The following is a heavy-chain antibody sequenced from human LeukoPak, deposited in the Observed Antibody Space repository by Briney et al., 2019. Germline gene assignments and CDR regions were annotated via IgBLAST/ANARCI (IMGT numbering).Heavy chain of an antibody. J-gene: IGHJ3*02. D-gene: IGHD6-6*01. V-gene: IGHV4-39*07. CDR3: ARMHSSSRAFDI. CDR2: IFYGGST. CDR1: GGSIYSSNSY. Sequence: SETLSLTCTVSGGSIYSSNSYWAWIRQSPGQGLEWIGSIFYGGSTFYNPSLKRRATISVDTSKNQFSLNLTSVTAADTAVYYCARMHSSSRAFDIWGQGTMVTVSS.